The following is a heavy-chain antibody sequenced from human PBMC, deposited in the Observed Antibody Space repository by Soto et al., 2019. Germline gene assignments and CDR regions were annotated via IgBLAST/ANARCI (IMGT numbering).Heavy chain of an antibody. CDR2: INHSGST. CDR3: ARVSGRYYYYYYYMDV. J-gene: IGHJ6*03. Sequence: SETLSLTCAVYGGSFSGYYWSWIRQPPGKGLEWIGEINHSGSTNYNPSLKSRVTISVDTSKNQFSLKLSSVTAADTAVYYCARVSGRYYYYYYYMDVWGKGTTVTVSS. V-gene: IGHV4-34*01. D-gene: IGHD3-9*01. CDR1: GGSFSGYY.